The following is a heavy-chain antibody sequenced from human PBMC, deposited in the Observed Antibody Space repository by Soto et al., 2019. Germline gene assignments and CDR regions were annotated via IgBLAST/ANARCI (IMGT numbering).Heavy chain of an antibody. V-gene: IGHV4-38-2*02. Sequence: SETLSLTCAVSGYFISSGSYWGWIRQPPGKGLEWIGSIYHSGSTYYNASLKSRVTISVDTSKNQFSLKLNSVTATDTAIYYCARELDRYFDYWGQGTLVTDSS. CDR3: ARELDRYFDY. CDR1: GYFISSGSY. D-gene: IGHD1-1*01. J-gene: IGHJ4*02. CDR2: IYHSGST.